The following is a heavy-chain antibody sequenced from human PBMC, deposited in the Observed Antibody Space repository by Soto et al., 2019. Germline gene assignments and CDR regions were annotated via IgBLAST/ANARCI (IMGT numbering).Heavy chain of an antibody. J-gene: IGHJ5*02. CDR1: GYTFTSYG. Sequence: QVQLVQSGAEVKKPGASVKVSCKASGYTFTSYGISWVRQAPGQGLEWMGWISAYNGNTNYAQQLQGRVTMTTDTSTSTAYMELRSLRSDDTAVYYCARVVYYYDSSGYPTPNWFDPWGKGTLVTVSS. CDR2: ISAYNGNT. D-gene: IGHD3-22*01. CDR3: ARVVYYYDSSGYPTPNWFDP. V-gene: IGHV1-18*01.